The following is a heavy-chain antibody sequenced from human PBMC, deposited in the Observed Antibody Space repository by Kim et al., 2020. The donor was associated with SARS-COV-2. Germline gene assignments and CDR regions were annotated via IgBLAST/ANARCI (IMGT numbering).Heavy chain of an antibody. D-gene: IGHD5-18*01. Sequence: GGSLRLSCAASGFTFSSYGMRWVRQAPGKGLEWVAVIWYDGSNKYYVDSVKGRFTISRDNSKNTLYLQMNSLRAEDTAVYYCARDGRIQLWFLAWYFDLGGRSTLVTVSS. J-gene: IGHJ2*01. V-gene: IGHV3-33*01. CDR3: ARDGRIQLWFLAWYFDL. CDR2: IWYDGSNK. CDR1: GFTFSSYG.